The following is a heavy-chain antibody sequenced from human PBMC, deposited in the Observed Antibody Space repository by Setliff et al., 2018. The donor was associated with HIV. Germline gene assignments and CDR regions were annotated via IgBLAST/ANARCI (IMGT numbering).Heavy chain of an antibody. CDR1: GSIFSTYS. CDR3: ARSPGTYYFDY. Sequence: LRLSCAASGSIFSTYSMNWVRQAPGKGLEWVSYVSISGGTMYYADSVKGRFAISRDNAKNSLFLQMNSLRAEDTAVYYCARSPGTYYFDYWGQGTPVTVSS. J-gene: IGHJ4*02. V-gene: IGHV3-48*01. D-gene: IGHD1-26*01. CDR2: VSISGGTM.